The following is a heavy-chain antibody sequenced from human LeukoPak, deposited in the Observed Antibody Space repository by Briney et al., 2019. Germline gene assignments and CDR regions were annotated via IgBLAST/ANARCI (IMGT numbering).Heavy chain of an antibody. Sequence: GRSLRLSCAASGFTFDDYAMHWVRQAPGMGLEWVSGISWNSVRIDYADSVKGRFTISRDNAKNSLYLQMNSLRAEDAALYYCAKDMGGGNSGFVAFDIWGQGTMVTVSS. CDR1: GFTFDDYA. CDR2: ISWNSVRI. CDR3: AKDMGGGNSGFVAFDI. D-gene: IGHD4-23*01. J-gene: IGHJ3*02. V-gene: IGHV3-9*01.